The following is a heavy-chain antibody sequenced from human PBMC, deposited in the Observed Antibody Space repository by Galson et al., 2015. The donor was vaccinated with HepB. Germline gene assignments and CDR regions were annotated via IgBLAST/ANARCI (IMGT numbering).Heavy chain of an antibody. V-gene: IGHV3-23*01. CDR2: VTSGGDNT. J-gene: IGHJ4*02. D-gene: IGHD3-10*01. Sequence: SLRLSCAASGFTFNSYAMAWVRQAPGKGLEWVSVVTSGGDNTFFADSVTGRFIVSRENSRNTLYLQTSSLRADDTAVYYCVTTVRGINYWGQGTLLTVSS. CDR3: VTTVRGINY. CDR1: GFTFNSYA.